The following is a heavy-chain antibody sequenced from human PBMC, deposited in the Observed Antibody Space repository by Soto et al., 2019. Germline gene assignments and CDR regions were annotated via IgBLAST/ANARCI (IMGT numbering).Heavy chain of an antibody. J-gene: IGHJ6*02. Sequence: SETLSLTCSVAGGSISSGGYYWCWIRQHPGKGLEWIGYIYYSGSTYYNPSLKSRVTISVDTSKNQFSLKLSSVTAADTAVYYCARDLVGPYYYYGMDVWGQGTTVTVSS. CDR2: IYYSGST. CDR1: GGSISSGGYY. CDR3: ARDLVGPYYYYGMDV. D-gene: IGHD6-6*01. V-gene: IGHV4-31*03.